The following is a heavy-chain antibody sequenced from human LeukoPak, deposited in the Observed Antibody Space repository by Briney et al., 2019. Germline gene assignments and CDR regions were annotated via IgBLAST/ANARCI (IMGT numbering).Heavy chain of an antibody. V-gene: IGHV3-7*01. CDR1: GFTFSSYW. J-gene: IGHJ4*02. CDR2: IKQDGSEK. Sequence: PGGSLRLSYAASGFTFSSYWMSWVRQAPGKWLEWVANIKQDGSEKYYVDSVKGRFTISRDNAKNSLYLQMNSLRAEDTAVNYCARDPATTVTTYAYWGQGTLVTVSS. CDR3: ARDPATTVTTYAY. D-gene: IGHD4-17*01.